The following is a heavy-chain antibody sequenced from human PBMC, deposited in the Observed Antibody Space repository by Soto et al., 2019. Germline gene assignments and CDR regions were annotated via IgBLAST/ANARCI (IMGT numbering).Heavy chain of an antibody. J-gene: IGHJ4*02. Sequence: GGSLRLSGAGSVFTLSDHYIDWVRQAPGKGLEWVGRSRDKPQGYSTAYAASVKGRFTTSRDESKNSAYLQMNSLKTEDTAVYYCVRATYFSDSSGYTRCLDYWGQGTLVTVSS. CDR1: VFTLSDHY. D-gene: IGHD3-22*01. CDR2: SRDKPQGYST. V-gene: IGHV3-72*01. CDR3: VRATYFSDSSGYTRCLDY.